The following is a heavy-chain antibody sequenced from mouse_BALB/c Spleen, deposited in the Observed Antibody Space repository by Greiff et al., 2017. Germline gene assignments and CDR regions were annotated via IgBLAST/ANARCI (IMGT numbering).Heavy chain of an antibody. CDR2: ILPGSGST. D-gene: IGHD1-1*01. Sequence: VQLQQSGAELMKPGASVKISCKATGYTFSSYWIEWVKQRPGHGLEWIGEILPGSGSTNYNEKFKGKATFTADTSSNTAYMQLSSLTSEDSAVYYCARRGYYGSSYWFAYWGQGTLVTVSA. V-gene: IGHV1-9*01. CDR3: ARRGYYGSSYWFAY. J-gene: IGHJ3*01. CDR1: GYTFSSYW.